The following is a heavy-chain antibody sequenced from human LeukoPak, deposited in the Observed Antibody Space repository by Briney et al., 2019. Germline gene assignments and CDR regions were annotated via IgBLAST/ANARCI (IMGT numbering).Heavy chain of an antibody. V-gene: IGHV4-34*01. CDR2: IYYSGST. Sequence: NPSETLSLTCAVYGGSFSGYYWSWIRQPPGKGLEWIESIYYSGSTYYNPSLKSRVTISVDTSKNQFSLKLSSVTAADTAVYYCARHGSDYSLDWFDPWGQGTLVTVSS. J-gene: IGHJ5*02. CDR1: GGSFSGYY. CDR3: ARHGSDYSLDWFDP. D-gene: IGHD4-11*01.